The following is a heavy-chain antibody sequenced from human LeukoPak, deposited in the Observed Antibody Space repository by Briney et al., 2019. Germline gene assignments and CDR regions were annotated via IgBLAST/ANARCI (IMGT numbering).Heavy chain of an antibody. D-gene: IGHD5-24*01. J-gene: IGHJ3*02. CDR1: GYTFSNYN. CDR3: ARVRDGYNDVYDI. Sequence: GASVKLSCKASGYTFSNYNIHWLRQAPGQGLEWMGIVNPSGDSTNYAQNFQGRVTMTGDTSTSTVYMELSSLRSEDTAVYYCARVRDGYNDVYDIWGQGTMVTVTS. V-gene: IGHV1-46*01. CDR2: VNPSGDST.